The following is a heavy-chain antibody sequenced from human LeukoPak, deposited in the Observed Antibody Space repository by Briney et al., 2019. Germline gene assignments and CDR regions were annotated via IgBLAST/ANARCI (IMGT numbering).Heavy chain of an antibody. V-gene: IGHV4-38-2*01. CDR2: VYHSGST. CDR3: ARNDSSGYFDY. CDR1: AYSISSGNY. D-gene: IGHD3-22*01. J-gene: IGHJ4*02. Sequence: SSETLSLTCAVSAYSISSGNYWGWIRQPPGKGLEWIGSVYHSGSTHYSPSLKSRVTISVDTSKNQFSLKLRSVTAADTAVYYCARNDSSGYFDYWGQGTLVTVSS.